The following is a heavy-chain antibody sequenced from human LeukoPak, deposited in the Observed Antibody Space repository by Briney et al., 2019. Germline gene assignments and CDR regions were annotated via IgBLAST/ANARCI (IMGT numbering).Heavy chain of an antibody. CDR2: IDRGVGST. J-gene: IGHJ4*02. CDR3: AKKGQADDGGKPD. Sequence: GGSLRLSCAASGFTFSIYDLSWVRQAPGKGLECVSAIDRGVGSTYYTDSVKGRFTISRDDPKNTLYLQMNNLRVDDTAVYYCAKKGQADDGGKPDWGQGTLVTVSS. V-gene: IGHV3-23*01. CDR1: GFTFSIYD.